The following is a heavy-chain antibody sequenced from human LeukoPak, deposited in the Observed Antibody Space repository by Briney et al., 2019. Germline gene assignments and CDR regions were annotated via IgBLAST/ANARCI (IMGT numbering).Heavy chain of an antibody. CDR1: GGSFSGYY. V-gene: IGHV4-34*01. Sequence: PSETLSLTCAVYGGSFSGYYWSWIRQPPGKGLEWIGEINHSGSTNYNPSLKSRVTISVDTSKNQFSLKLSSVTAADTAVYYCARGRVAARRASGYYYGMDVWGQGTTVTVSS. CDR3: ARGRVAARRASGYYYGMDV. J-gene: IGHJ6*02. CDR2: INHSGST. D-gene: IGHD6-6*01.